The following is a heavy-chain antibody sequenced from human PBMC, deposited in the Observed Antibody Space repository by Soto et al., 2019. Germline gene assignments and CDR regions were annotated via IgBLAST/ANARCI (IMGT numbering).Heavy chain of an antibody. Sequence: PGGSLRLSCAASGFSFDGYAMHWVRQAPGKGLEWVSGISYNGGNIEYADSVKGRFTISRDNAKNSLYVQMNSLRPEDTALYYCAKGMVMVVAATYGMDVWGQGTTVTVSS. V-gene: IGHV3-9*01. CDR3: AKGMVMVVAATYGMDV. CDR1: GFSFDGYA. CDR2: ISYNGGNI. D-gene: IGHD2-15*01. J-gene: IGHJ6*02.